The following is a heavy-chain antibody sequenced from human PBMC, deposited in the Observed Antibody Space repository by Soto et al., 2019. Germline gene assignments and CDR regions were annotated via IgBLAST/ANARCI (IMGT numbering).Heavy chain of an antibody. V-gene: IGHV3-11*01. D-gene: IGHD4-4*01. Sequence: PGGSLRLSCAASGFTFSDYYMSWIRQAPGKGLEWVSYISSSGSTIYYADSVKGRFTISRDNAKNSLYLQMNSLRAEDTAVYYCARRIYRKPNPYYFDYWGQGTLVTVSS. CDR2: ISSSGSTI. CDR1: GFTFSDYY. CDR3: ARRIYRKPNPYYFDY. J-gene: IGHJ4*02.